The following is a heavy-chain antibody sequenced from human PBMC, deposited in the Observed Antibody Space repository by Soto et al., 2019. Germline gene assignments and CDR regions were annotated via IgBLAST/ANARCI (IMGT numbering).Heavy chain of an antibody. V-gene: IGHV1-46*01. CDR1: GYTFTNYY. CDR3: ARPTTMVAFGAFDI. CDR2: INPSGGTT. Sequence: ASVKVSCKASGYTFTNYYMHWVRQAPGQGLEWMGIINPSGGTTSYSQKFQGRVTMTRDTSTSTVYMELSSLRSEDTAVYYCARPTTMVAFGAFDIWGQGTMVTVS. D-gene: IGHD5-18*01. J-gene: IGHJ3*02.